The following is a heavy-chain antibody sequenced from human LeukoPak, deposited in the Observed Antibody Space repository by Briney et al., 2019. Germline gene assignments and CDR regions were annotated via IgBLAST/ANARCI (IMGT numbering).Heavy chain of an antibody. J-gene: IGHJ4*02. CDR2: IIPIFGTA. Sequence: VASVKVSCKASGGTFSSYAISWVRQAPGQGLEWMGGIIPIFGTANYAQKFQGRVTITADESTSTAYMELSSLRSEDTAVYYCARHTLRYSTSPELLDYWGQGTLVTVSS. V-gene: IGHV1-69*13. CDR1: GGTFSSYA. CDR3: ARHTLRYSTSPELLDY. D-gene: IGHD6-6*01.